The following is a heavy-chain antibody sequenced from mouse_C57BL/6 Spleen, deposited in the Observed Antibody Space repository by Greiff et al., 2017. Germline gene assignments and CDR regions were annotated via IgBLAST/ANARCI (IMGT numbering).Heavy chain of an antibody. CDR2: IDPETGGT. Sequence: QVQLQQSGAELVRPGASVTLSCKASGYTFTDYEMHWVKQTPVHGLEWIGAIDPETGGTAYNQKFKGKAILTADKSSSTAYMELRSLTSEDSDVYYYTRGLLREREDAMDYWGQGTSVTVSS. V-gene: IGHV1-15*01. CDR3: TRGLLREREDAMDY. J-gene: IGHJ4*01. D-gene: IGHD1-1*01. CDR1: GYTFTDYE.